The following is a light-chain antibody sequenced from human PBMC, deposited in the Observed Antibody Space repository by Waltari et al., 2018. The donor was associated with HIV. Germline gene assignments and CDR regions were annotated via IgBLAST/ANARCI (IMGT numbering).Light chain of an antibody. CDR2: EAS. V-gene: IGKV3-15*01. CDR1: QTVNHT. CDR3: QHYNNWPLA. Sequence: ERVMTQSPVTLSVSPGERATLSCRASQTVNHTFAWYQQKPGQAPRCLIYEASTRATGIPARFSGSGSGTEFTLTISILQSEDFAVYYCQHYNNWPLAFGQGTKVEIK. J-gene: IGKJ1*01.